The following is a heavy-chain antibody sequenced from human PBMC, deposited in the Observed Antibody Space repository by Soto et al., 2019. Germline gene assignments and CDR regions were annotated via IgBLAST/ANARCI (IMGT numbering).Heavy chain of an antibody. D-gene: IGHD2-2*01. Sequence: PGGSLRLSCAASGFIFSTHSMNWVRQAPGKGLEWVSSISGGSGYIFYAASVKGRFTISRDNAKNSLYLQMNSLRDEDTAVYFCAGGCGDCSSTTCPPLFDPWGQGTLVTVSS. J-gene: IGHJ5*02. CDR3: AGGCGDCSSTTCPPLFDP. V-gene: IGHV3-21*01. CDR2: ISGGSGYI. CDR1: GFIFSTHS.